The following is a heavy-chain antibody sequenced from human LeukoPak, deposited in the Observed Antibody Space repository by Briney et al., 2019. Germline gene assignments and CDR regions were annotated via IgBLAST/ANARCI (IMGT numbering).Heavy chain of an antibody. V-gene: IGHV3-9*01. CDR3: AKDLYGESAFDI. CDR2: ISGNSGSI. Sequence: GGSLRLSCAASGFTFDDYAMHWVRQAPGKGLEWVSGISGNSGSIGYADSVKGRFTISRDNAKNSLYLQMNSLRAEDTALYYCAKDLYGESAFDIWGQGTMVTVSS. D-gene: IGHD4-17*01. CDR1: GFTFDDYA. J-gene: IGHJ3*02.